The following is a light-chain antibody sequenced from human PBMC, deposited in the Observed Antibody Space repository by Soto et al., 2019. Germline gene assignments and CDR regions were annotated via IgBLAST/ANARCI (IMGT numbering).Light chain of an antibody. CDR2: ATS. V-gene: IGKV3-20*01. Sequence: EIVLTQSPGTVSLSPGESATLSCRASQSIPRSDLAWYQHRPGQSPRLLIYATSSRATGIPDRFTGGGAGTGFTLTISRLEPEDSAVYYCQQHGSSPTFGGGTKVDIK. CDR1: QSIPRSD. J-gene: IGKJ4*01. CDR3: QQHGSSPT.